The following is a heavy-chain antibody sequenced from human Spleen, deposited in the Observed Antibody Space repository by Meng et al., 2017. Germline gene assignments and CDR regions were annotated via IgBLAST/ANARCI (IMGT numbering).Heavy chain of an antibody. CDR2: IYHLGRT. CDR3: ASYNSGWPQFDS. Sequence: VQIQQWGVVLLEPSGPLSPTSAVSGGSIRSSNWWSWVRQPPGKGLEWIGEIYHLGRTNYNPSLKSRVTMSVDGSKNQFSLKLTSVTAADTAVYYCASYNSGWPQFDSWGQGTLVTVSS. J-gene: IGHJ4*02. D-gene: IGHD6-19*01. V-gene: IGHV4-4*02. CDR1: GGSIRSSNW.